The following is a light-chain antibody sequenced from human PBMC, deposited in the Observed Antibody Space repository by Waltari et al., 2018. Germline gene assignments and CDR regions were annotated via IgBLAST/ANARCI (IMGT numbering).Light chain of an antibody. CDR2: DAS. J-gene: IGKJ2*03. CDR1: QSVSTN. V-gene: IGKV3-15*01. CDR3: QQYNDWYS. Sequence: EKVMTQSPVTLSVSPGERVTLYCWASQSVSTNLAWYQQRPGQAPRLIIYDASTRASDTPARFIGSGSGTEFTLTISSLQSEDFAVYYCQQYNDWYSFGQGTKLEMK.